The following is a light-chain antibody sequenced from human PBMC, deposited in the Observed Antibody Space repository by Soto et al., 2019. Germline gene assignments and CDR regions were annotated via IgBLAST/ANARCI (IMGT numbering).Light chain of an antibody. CDR1: QSIRSN. CDR2: GAS. Sequence: EIVMTQSPATLSVSPGQIVTLSCRASQSIRSNVAWYQQRPGQAPRLLIFGASVRATGVPDRFSGSGSGTDFTLTISSLEPEDFAVYYCQQRSNWLTFGGGTKV. J-gene: IGKJ4*01. CDR3: QQRSNWLT. V-gene: IGKV3-11*01.